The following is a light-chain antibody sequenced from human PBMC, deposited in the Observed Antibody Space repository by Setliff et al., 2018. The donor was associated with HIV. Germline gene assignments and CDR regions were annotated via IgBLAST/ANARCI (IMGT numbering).Light chain of an antibody. CDR1: SSNIGSNT. CDR2: TNN. Sequence: QSVLTQPPSASGTPGQRVTISCSGSSSNIGSNTVNWYQQLPGTAPKLLIYTNNQRPSGVPDRFSGSKSGTSASLAISGLQSEDEADYYCAAWADSLNGRDVFGSGTKVTVL. CDR3: AAWADSLNGRDV. V-gene: IGLV1-44*01. J-gene: IGLJ1*01.